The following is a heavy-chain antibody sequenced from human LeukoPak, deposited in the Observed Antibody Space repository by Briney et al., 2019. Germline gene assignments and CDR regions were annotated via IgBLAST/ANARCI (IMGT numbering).Heavy chain of an antibody. D-gene: IGHD5-24*01. Sequence: ASVKVSCKASGYTFTGYYMHWVRQAPGQGLEWMGWINPNSGGTNYAQKFQGRVTMTRDTSISTAYMELSRLRSDDTAVYYCARDSAGWIQLGYYFDYWGQGTLVTVSS. J-gene: IGHJ4*02. V-gene: IGHV1-2*02. CDR2: INPNSGGT. CDR3: ARDSAGWIQLGYYFDY. CDR1: GYTFTGYY.